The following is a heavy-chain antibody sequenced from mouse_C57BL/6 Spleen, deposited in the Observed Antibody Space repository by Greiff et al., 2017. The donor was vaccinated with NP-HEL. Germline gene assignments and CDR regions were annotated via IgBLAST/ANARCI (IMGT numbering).Heavy chain of an antibody. CDR2: INPNNGGT. V-gene: IGHV1-22*01. CDR1: GYTFTDYN. J-gene: IGHJ2*01. D-gene: IGHD1-1*01. Sequence: VQLQQSGPELVKPGASVKMSCKASGYTFTDYNMHWVKQSHGKSLEWIGYINPNNGGTSYNQKFKGKATLTVNKSSSTAYMELRSLTSEDSAVYYCARNYYYGNSFDYWGQGTTLTVSS. CDR3: ARNYYYGNSFDY.